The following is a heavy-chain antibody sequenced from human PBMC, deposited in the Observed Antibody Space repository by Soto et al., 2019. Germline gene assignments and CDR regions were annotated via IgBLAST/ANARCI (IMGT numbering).Heavy chain of an antibody. Sequence: EVQLVESGGGLVKPGGSLRLSCAASGFTFSSYNMNWVRQAPGKGLEWVSSISSSGSYIYYADSVKGRFTLSRDNAKNSLYLQMNSLRAEDTAVYYCARDGSYDSSGYYFDYWGQGTLVTVSS. D-gene: IGHD3-22*01. CDR2: ISSSGSYI. V-gene: IGHV3-21*01. CDR3: ARDGSYDSSGYYFDY. CDR1: GFTFSSYN. J-gene: IGHJ4*02.